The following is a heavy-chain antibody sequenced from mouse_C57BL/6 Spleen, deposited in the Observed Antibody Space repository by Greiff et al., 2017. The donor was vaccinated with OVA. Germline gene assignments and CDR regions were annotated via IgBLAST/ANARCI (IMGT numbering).Heavy chain of an antibody. V-gene: IGHV5-17*01. CDR1: GFTFSDYG. CDR2: ISSGSSTI. J-gene: IGHJ3*01. D-gene: IGHD1-1*01. CDR3: ANYYGSSYGFAY. Sequence: EVKVVESGGGLVKPGGSLKLSCAGSGFTFSDYGMHWVRQAPEKGLEWVAYISSGSSTIYYADTVKGRFTISRDNAKNTLFLQMTSLRSEDTAMYYCANYYGSSYGFAYWGQGTLVTVSA.